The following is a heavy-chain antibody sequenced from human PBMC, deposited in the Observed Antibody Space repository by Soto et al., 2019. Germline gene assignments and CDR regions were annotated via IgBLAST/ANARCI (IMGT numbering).Heavy chain of an antibody. CDR2: IWYDGSNT. J-gene: IGHJ6*02. CDR1: GFIFSTYG. CDR3: ARDTTRAMVRIYYGMDV. Sequence: QVQLVESGGGVVXPXRSLRLSCAASGFIFSTYGMHWVRQAPGKGLEWVAVIWYDGSNTYYANIVKCRFTISRANSKNTLYLQMNSLRAEDTAVYYCARDTTRAMVRIYYGMDVWGQGTTVTVSS. V-gene: IGHV3-33*01. D-gene: IGHD3-10*01.